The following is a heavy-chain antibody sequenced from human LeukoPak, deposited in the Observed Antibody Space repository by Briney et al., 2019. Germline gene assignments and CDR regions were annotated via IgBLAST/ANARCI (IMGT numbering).Heavy chain of an antibody. V-gene: IGHV3-9*01. D-gene: IGHD1-26*01. CDR1: GFTFHDYA. CDR3: AKDIGIVGATLDY. Sequence: PGGSLRLPCAASGFTFHDYAMHRVRHAPGKGLEWVSGISWNSGSIGYADSVKGRFTISRDNAKNSLYLQMNSLRAEDTALYYCAKDIGIVGATLDYWGQGTLVTVSS. CDR2: ISWNSGSI. J-gene: IGHJ4*02.